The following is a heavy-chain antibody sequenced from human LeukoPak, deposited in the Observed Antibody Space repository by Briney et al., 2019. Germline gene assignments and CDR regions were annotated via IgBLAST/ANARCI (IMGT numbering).Heavy chain of an antibody. CDR3: AKDLEQWPAVPEY. V-gene: IGHV3-30*02. CDR1: GFTFKTYG. J-gene: IGHJ4*02. Sequence: GGSLRLSCAASGFTFKTYGMHWVRQAPGKGLDWVAFIEKDGSNKYYADSVKGRFTVSRDNSKDRLYLQMNSLRPEETALYYCAKDLEQWPAVPEYWGQGTLVIVSS. CDR2: IEKDGSNK. D-gene: IGHD6-19*01.